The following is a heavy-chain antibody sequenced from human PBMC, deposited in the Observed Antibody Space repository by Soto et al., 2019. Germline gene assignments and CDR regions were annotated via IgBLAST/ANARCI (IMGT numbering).Heavy chain of an antibody. V-gene: IGHV1-18*01. J-gene: IGHJ4*02. D-gene: IGHD2-2*01. CDR2: ISAYNGNT. CDR1: GYTFTSYG. CDR3: AREWVYCSSTSCYGDFDY. Sequence: ASVKVSCKASGYTFTSYGISWVRQAPGQGLEWMGWISAYNGNTNYAQKLQGRVTMTTDTSTSTAYMELRSLRSDDTAVYYCAREWVYCSSTSCYGDFDYWGQGTLVTVSS.